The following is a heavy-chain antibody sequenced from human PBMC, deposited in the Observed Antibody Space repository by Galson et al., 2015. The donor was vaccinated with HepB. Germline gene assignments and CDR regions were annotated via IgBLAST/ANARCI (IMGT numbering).Heavy chain of an antibody. CDR2: ITSDGSNK. CDR1: GFTFSSYS. J-gene: IGHJ4*02. CDR3: AKDATSNCGGGCFLVGDY. V-gene: IGHV3-30*18. Sequence: SLRLSCAASGFTFSSYSMNWVRQAPGKGPEWVSVITSDGSNKYYADSVKGRFTISRDNTKDSLYLQMNSLRAEDTAVYYCAKDATSNCGGGCFLVGDYWGQGALVTVSS. D-gene: IGHD2-21*01.